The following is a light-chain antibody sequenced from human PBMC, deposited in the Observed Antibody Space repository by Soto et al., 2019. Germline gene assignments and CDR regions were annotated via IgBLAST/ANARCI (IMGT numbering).Light chain of an antibody. CDR1: SSDVGGYNY. J-gene: IGLJ2*01. Sequence: QSALTQPRSVSGSPGQSVTISCTGNSSDVGGYNYVSWYQQHPGKAPKLMIYDVSKRPSGVPDRFSGSKSGNTASLTISGLQAEDEADYYCCSYAGSYTFGVVFGGGTKLTVL. CDR2: DVS. V-gene: IGLV2-11*01. CDR3: CSYAGSYTFGVV.